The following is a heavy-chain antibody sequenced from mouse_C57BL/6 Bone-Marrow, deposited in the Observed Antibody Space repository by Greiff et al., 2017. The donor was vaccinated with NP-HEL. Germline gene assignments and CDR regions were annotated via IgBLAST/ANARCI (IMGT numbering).Heavy chain of an antibody. CDR1: GFTFSSYA. CDR3: ARIYYDYDYAMDY. J-gene: IGHJ4*01. CDR2: ISDGGSYT. V-gene: IGHV5-4*03. D-gene: IGHD2-4*01. Sequence: DVMLVESGGGLVKPGGSLKLSCAASGFTFSSYAMSWVSQTPEKRLEWVATISDGGSYTYYPDNVKGRFTISRDNAKNNLYLQMSHLKSEDTAMYYCARIYYDYDYAMDYWGQGTSVTVSS.